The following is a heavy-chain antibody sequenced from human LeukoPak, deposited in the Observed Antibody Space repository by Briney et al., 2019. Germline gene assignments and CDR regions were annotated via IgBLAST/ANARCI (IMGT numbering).Heavy chain of an antibody. J-gene: IGHJ4*02. CDR3: ARRRVTLVRGVDITSYYFDY. Sequence: PGGSRSLSWALAGSSLGIFGMGWVRQVHGRGLGWVCGMNWIGGSTGYADSVKGRFTISRDNAKNSLYLQMNSLRAEDTALYYCARRRVTLVRGVDITSYYFDYWGQGTLVIVSS. D-gene: IGHD3-10*01. CDR1: GSSLGIFG. V-gene: IGHV3-20*04. CDR2: MNWIGGST.